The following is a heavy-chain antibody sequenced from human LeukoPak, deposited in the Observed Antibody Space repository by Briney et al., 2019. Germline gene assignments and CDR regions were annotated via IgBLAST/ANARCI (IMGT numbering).Heavy chain of an antibody. J-gene: IGHJ4*02. CDR2: IIPIFGTA. D-gene: IGHD3-22*01. CDR3: ARARGSPYDSSGYVDY. CDR1: GGTFSSYA. V-gene: IGHV1-69*01. Sequence: SVKVSCKASGGTFSSYAISWVRQAPGQGLEWMGGIIPIFGTANYAQKFQGRVTITADESTSTAYMELSSLRSEDTAVYYCARARGSPYDSSGYVDYWGQGTLVTVSS.